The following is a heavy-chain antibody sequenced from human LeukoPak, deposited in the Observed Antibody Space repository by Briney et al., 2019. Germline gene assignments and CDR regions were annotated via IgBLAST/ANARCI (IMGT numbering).Heavy chain of an antibody. D-gene: IGHD2-2*02. J-gene: IGHJ4*02. CDR3: ARGGRYCSSTSCYNRAFDY. V-gene: IGHV3-23*01. Sequence: GGSLRLSCAASGFTFSSYAMSWVRQAPGKGLEWVSAISGSGGSTYYADSVKGRFTISRDNSKNTLYLQMNSLRAEDTAVYYCARGGRYCSSTSCYNRAFDYWGQGTLVTVSS. CDR2: ISGSGGST. CDR1: GFTFSSYA.